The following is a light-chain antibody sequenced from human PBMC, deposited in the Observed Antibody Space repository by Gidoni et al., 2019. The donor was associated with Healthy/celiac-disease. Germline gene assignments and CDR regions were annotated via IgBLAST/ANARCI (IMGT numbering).Light chain of an antibody. CDR2: DAS. J-gene: IGKJ4*01. CDR1: QSVSSY. CDR3: QQRSNWPPT. V-gene: IGKV3-11*01. Sequence: EIVFTPSPATLSLSPGERATLSCRASQSVSSYLAWYQQKPGQAPRLLIYDASNRATGIPARFSGSGYGTDFTLNISSLEPEDFAVYYCQQRSNWPPTFGGGNKVEIK.